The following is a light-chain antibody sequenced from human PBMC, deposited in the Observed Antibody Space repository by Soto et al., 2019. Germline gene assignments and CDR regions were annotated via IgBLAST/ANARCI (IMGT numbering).Light chain of an antibody. J-gene: IGLJ2*01. Sequence: QTVVTQPPSASGTPGQRVTISCSGSSSNIGSNTVNWYQQLPGTAPKLLSYSNNQRPSGVPDRFSSSKSGTSASLAISGLQSADEADYYCAAWYDSLNGVVVGGGTKRTVL. CDR2: SNN. V-gene: IGLV1-44*01. CDR1: SSNIGSNT. CDR3: AAWYDSLNGVV.